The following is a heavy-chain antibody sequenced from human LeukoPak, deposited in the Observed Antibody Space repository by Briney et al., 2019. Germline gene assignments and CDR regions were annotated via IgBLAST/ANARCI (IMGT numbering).Heavy chain of an antibody. D-gene: IGHD3-9*01. Sequence: ASVKVSCKASGYTFTSYAVNWVRQAPGQGLEWMGWINTNTGNPTYAQGFTGRFVFSLDTSVSTAYLQISSLKAEGTAVYYCARDLGYDILTGNPNWFDPWGQGTLVTVSS. J-gene: IGHJ5*02. CDR3: ARDLGYDILTGNPNWFDP. V-gene: IGHV7-4-1*02. CDR2: INTNTGNP. CDR1: GYTFTSYA.